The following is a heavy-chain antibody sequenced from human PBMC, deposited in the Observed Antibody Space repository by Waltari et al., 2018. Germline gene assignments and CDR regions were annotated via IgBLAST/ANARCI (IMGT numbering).Heavy chain of an antibody. Sequence: QAQLVQSGAEVKKPAPSVKASCEASRYTFTGRHLHWVRQAPGQGLEWMGRSKPNSGVTDYAQKFQDRVTMTRDTSSSTAYMELSGLRSDDTAVYYCAREATHSYYYFLDVWGKGTTVTVSS. J-gene: IGHJ6*03. CDR1: RYTFTGRH. CDR3: AREATHSYYYFLDV. V-gene: IGHV1-2*06. CDR2: SKPNSGVT.